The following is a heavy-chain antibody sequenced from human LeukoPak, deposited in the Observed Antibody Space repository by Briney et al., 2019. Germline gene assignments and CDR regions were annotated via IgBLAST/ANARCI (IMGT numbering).Heavy chain of an antibody. CDR2: IYYSGST. D-gene: IGHD6-19*01. CDR3: ARGGGGAGQDY. Sequence: SETLSLTCTVSGGSISSGDYYWSWIRQPPGKGLEWIGYIYYSGSTYYNPSLKSRVTISVDTSKNQFSLKLSSVTAADTAVYYCARGGGGAGQDYWGQGTPVTVSS. V-gene: IGHV4-30-4*01. J-gene: IGHJ4*02. CDR1: GGSISSGDYY.